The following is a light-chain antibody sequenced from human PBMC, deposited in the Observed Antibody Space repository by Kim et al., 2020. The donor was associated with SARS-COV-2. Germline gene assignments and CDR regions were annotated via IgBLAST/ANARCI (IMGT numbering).Light chain of an antibody. CDR3: QQYYSYPRT. J-gene: IGKJ1*01. CDR2: AAS. Sequence: ATTGDRVTSTCRASQGISSYLAWYQQKPGKAPKLLIYAASTLQSGVPSRFSGSGSGTDFTLTISCLQSEDFATYYCQQYYSYPRTFGQGTKVDIK. CDR1: QGISSY. V-gene: IGKV1-8*01.